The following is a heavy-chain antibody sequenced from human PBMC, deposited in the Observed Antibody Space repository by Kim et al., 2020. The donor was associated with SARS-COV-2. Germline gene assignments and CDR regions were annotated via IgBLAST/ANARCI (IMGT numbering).Heavy chain of an antibody. V-gene: IGHV1-2*06. CDR3: AGDCSSTSCPLG. D-gene: IGHD2-2*01. CDR2: INPNGGGT. J-gene: IGHJ4*02. CDR1: GYTFTGYY. Sequence: ASVKVSCKASGYTFTGYYIHWVRQAPGQGLEWMGRINPNGGGTNYAQKFQGRVTMTRDTSISTAYMELSRLRSDDTAVYYCAGDCSSTSCPLGWGQGTLVTVSS.